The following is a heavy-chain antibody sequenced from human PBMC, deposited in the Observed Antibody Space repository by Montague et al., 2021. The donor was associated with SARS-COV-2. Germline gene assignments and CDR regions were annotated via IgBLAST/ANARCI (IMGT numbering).Heavy chain of an antibody. J-gene: IGHJ4*02. V-gene: IGHV4-59*01. Sequence: SETLSLTRTLSGGSISSYYRGWIRQPPGKGLEWIGYIYYSGSTNXNPSLKSRVTISVDTSKNQFSLKLSSVTAADTAVYYCARRSLGYCSGGSCYSGYDYWGQGTLVTVSS. D-gene: IGHD2-15*01. CDR1: GGSISSYY. CDR2: IYYSGST. CDR3: ARRSLGYCSGGSCYSGYDY.